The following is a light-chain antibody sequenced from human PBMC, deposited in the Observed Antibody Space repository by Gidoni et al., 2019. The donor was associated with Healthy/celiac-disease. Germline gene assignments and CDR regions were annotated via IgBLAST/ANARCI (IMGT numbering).Light chain of an antibody. CDR1: QSVNSN. V-gene: IGKV3-15*01. CDR2: GAS. Sequence: EIVMTQSPATPSVSPGARATLTFRDSQSVNSNLAWYHQKPCQAPRLLIYGASTRATGIPARFSGSGSGTEFTLTISSLQSEDFAVYYCQQYKNWYTFGQGTKLEIK. CDR3: QQYKNWYT. J-gene: IGKJ2*01.